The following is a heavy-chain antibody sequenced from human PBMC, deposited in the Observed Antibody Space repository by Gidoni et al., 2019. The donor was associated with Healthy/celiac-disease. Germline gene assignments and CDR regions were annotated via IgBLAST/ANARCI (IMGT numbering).Heavy chain of an antibody. D-gene: IGHD6-19*01. V-gene: IGHV6-1*01. J-gene: IGHJ6*02. CDR1: GDSVASNSAA. CDR3: AREPTYSSGWSPAGSVGDYYYYGMDV. CDR2: TYYRSSWYN. Sequence: QVQLQQSGPGLVKPSQTLALTCPISGDSVASNSAAWNWIRQSPSSCLEWLGRTYYRSSWYNDYAVSGRGRITINPDTSRNHFSLLLDSVTPEYSALYYCAREPTYSSGWSPAGSVGDYYYYGMDVWGQGTTVTVSS.